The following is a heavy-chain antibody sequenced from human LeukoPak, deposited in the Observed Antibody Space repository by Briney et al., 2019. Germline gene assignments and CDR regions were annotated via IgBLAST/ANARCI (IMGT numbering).Heavy chain of an antibody. V-gene: IGHV3-23*01. D-gene: IGHD4-17*01. CDR1: GFTFSSYG. CDR2: ISGSGGST. J-gene: IGHJ4*02. CDR3: AKDKNGDYYFDY. Sequence: SGGSLRLSCAASGFTFSSYGMHWVRQAPGKGLEWVSAISGSGGSTYYADSVKGRFTISRDNSKNTLYLQMNSLRAEDTAVYYCAKDKNGDYYFDYWGQGTLVTVSS.